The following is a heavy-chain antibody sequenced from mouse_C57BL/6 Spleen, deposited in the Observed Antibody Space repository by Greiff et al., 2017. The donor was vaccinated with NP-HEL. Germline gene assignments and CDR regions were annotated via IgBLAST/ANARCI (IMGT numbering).Heavy chain of an antibody. Sequence: EVKLMESGGGLVQPGGSLKLSCAASGFTFSDYGMAWVRQAPRKGPEWVAFISNLAYSIYYADTVTGRFTISRENAKNTLYLEMSSLRSEDTAMYYCARPGTTVVDWYFDVWGTGTTVTVSS. CDR1: GFTFSDYG. CDR2: ISNLAYSI. D-gene: IGHD1-1*01. J-gene: IGHJ1*03. CDR3: ARPGTTVVDWYFDV. V-gene: IGHV5-15*01.